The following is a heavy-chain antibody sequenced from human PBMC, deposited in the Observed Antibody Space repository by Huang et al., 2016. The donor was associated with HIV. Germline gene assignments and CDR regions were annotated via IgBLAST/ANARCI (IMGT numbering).Heavy chain of an antibody. V-gene: IGHV1-8*03. J-gene: IGHJ4*02. CDR2: MNPKSGNT. CDR1: GFNFNNYD. D-gene: IGHD3-22*01. Sequence: QVQLVQSGAEVKKPGASVQVSCKASGFNFNNYDFNWVRQASGQGLEWMGWMNPKSGNTGYAQKFQGRVTITRNTSITTAYMELRSLRSEDTAVYYCARARGFLYDSTGYYSRYYFDSWGQGTLVTISS. CDR3: ARARGFLYDSTGYYSRYYFDS.